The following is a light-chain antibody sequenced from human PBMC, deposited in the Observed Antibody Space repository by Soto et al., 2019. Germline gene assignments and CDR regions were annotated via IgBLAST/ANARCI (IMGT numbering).Light chain of an antibody. CDR2: DVS. J-gene: IGLJ1*01. CDR3: CSYAGSYTHV. Sequence: QSALTQPRSVSGSPGQSVTISCTGTSSDVGGYNYVSWYQQHPGKAPKLMIYDVSKRPSGVPDRFSGSKSGNTASLTISGLQEEDDADYYCCSYAGSYTHVFGTGTKVTVL. V-gene: IGLV2-11*01. CDR1: SSDVGGYNY.